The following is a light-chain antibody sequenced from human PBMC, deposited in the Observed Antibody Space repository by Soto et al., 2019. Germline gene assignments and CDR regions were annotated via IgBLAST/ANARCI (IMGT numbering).Light chain of an antibody. CDR3: QHYDSLPIT. Sequence: EMVMTQFPATLSKSPGESATFSCRASQSIGTKLAWYQQRPGQAPRLLMYGASTGATGIPARFSGSGSGTEFTLTISRLEPEDFAVFYCQHYDSLPITFGQGTRLEVK. CDR2: GAS. J-gene: IGKJ5*01. V-gene: IGKV3-15*01. CDR1: QSIGTK.